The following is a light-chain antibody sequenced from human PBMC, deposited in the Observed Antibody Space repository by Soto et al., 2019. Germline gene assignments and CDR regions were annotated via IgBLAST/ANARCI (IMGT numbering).Light chain of an antibody. CDR3: QQYNSYPYT. Sequence: DIQMTQSPSTLSASVGDRVTITCRASQSISSWLAWYQQKPGKAPKLLIYKASSLESGVPSRFSGSGSGTEFMLTISSLQPDDFATYDCQQYNSYPYTVGQGTKLEIK. V-gene: IGKV1-5*03. CDR2: KAS. CDR1: QSISSW. J-gene: IGKJ2*01.